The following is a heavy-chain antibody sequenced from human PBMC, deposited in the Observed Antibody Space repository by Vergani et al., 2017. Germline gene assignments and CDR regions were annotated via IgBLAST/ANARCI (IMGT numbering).Heavy chain of an antibody. J-gene: IGHJ6*02. V-gene: IGHV1-2*02. Sequence: QVQLVQSGAEVKKPGASVKVSCKASGYTFTGYYMHWVRQAPGQGLEWMGWINPNSGGTKYAQKFQGRVTMTSDTSISPAYMELSRLRSDDTAVYFCARSLYSNPPNYGMDVWGQGTTVTVSS. CDR2: INPNSGGT. CDR1: GYTFTGYY. D-gene: IGHD4-11*01. CDR3: ARSLYSNPPNYGMDV.